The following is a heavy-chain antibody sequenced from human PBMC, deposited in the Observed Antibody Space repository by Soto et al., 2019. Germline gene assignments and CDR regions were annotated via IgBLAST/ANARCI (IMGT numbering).Heavy chain of an antibody. CDR1: GFTFSSFW. J-gene: IGHJ4*02. V-gene: IGHV3-7*01. CDR3: SRSLNS. CDR2: INPDGNEK. Sequence: GGSLRLSCAASGFTFSSFWMDWVRQAPGKGLEWVANINPDGNEKHYVDSVRGRFTISRDNAKNSLYLQMNSLTAEDSALYYCSRSLNSWGQGTLVTVSS.